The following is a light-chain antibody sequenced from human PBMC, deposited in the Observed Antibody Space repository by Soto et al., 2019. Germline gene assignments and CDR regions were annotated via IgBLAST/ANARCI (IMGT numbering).Light chain of an antibody. V-gene: IGKV1-5*01. CDR2: DAS. CDR1: QSISSL. J-gene: IGKJ1*01. Sequence: DIQMTQSPSSLSASVGDRVTITCRASQSISSLLAWYQQKPGKTPKLLIYDASDLESGVPSRFSGSGSGTEFILTIRSLQPDDFATYYCHQYNSYSTFGQGTKVDIK. CDR3: HQYNSYST.